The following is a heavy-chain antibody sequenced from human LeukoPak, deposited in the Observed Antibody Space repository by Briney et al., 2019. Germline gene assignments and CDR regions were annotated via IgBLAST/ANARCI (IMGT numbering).Heavy chain of an antibody. CDR2: IYTSGST. V-gene: IGHV4-61*02. Sequence: SETLSLTCTVSGGSISSGSYYWSWIRQPAGKGLEWIGRIYTSGSTNYNPSLKSRVTISVDTSKNQFSLKLSSVTAADTAVYYCARDDLYCGGDCYNYWGQGTLVTVSS. CDR1: GGSISSGSYY. D-gene: IGHD2-21*02. CDR3: ARDDLYCGGDCYNY. J-gene: IGHJ4*02.